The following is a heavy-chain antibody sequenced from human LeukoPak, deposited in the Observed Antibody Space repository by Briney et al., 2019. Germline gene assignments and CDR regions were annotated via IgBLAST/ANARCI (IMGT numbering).Heavy chain of an antibody. Sequence: SVKVSCKASGGTFSSYAISWVRQAPGQGLEWMGRIIPILGIANYAQKFQGRVTITADKSTSTAYMELSSLRSEDTAVYYCARPYGSGSYCYFDYWGQGTLVTVSS. CDR3: ARPYGSGSYCYFDY. V-gene: IGHV1-69*04. CDR2: IIPILGIA. J-gene: IGHJ4*02. D-gene: IGHD3-10*01. CDR1: GGTFSSYA.